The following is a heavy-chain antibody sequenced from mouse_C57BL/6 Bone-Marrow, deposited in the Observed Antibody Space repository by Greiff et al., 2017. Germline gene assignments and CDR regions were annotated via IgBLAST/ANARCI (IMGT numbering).Heavy chain of an antibody. CDR1: GYTFTDYY. CDR2: INPNNGGT. J-gene: IGHJ2*01. V-gene: IGHV1-26*01. Sequence: EVQLQQSGPELVKPGASVKISCKASGYTFTDYYMNWVKQSHGKSLEWIGDINPNNGGTSYNQKFKGKATLTVDKSSSTAYMELRSLTSEDSAVYYCAIYYCFDYWGQGTTLTVSS. D-gene: IGHD2-1*01. CDR3: AIYYCFDY.